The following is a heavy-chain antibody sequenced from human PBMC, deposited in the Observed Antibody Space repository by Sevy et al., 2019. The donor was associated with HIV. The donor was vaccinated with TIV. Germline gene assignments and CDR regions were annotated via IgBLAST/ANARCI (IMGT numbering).Heavy chain of an antibody. J-gene: IGHJ4*02. CDR1: GYTFTGYY. Sequence: ASVKVSCKSSGYTFTGYYMHWMRQAPGQGLEWMGWINPDSGGPTYAPKFQGRVTLTRDMSISTAYMDLSRLKSDDTAVYYCVRDDRDGYFEYWGQGTLVTVSS. CDR2: INPDSGGP. CDR3: VRDDRDGYFEY. V-gene: IGHV1-2*02.